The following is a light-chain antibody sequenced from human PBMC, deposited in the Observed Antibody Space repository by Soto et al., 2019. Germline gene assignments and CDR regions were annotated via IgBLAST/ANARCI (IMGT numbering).Light chain of an antibody. Sequence: DIQMTQSPSTLSASVGDRVTITCRASQTITRWMAWYQQKPGKAPKLLIYDASTLESGVPSRFSGSRSGTEFTLTISSLQSEDFAVYYCQQYNNWPPTWTFGQGSKVDIK. CDR1: QTITRW. J-gene: IGKJ1*01. CDR2: DAS. CDR3: QQYNNWPPTWT. V-gene: IGKV1-5*01.